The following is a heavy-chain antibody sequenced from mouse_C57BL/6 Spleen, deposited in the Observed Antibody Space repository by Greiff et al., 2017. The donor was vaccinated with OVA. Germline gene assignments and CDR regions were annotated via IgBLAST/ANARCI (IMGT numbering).Heavy chain of an antibody. CDR1: GYSITSDY. CDR3: ARYISNHWYFDV. CDR2: ISYSGST. D-gene: IGHD1-3*01. Sequence: DVQLQESGPGLAKPSQTLSLTCSVSGYSITSDYWNWIRKFPGNKLEYMGYISYSGSTYYNPSLKSRISITRDTSKNQYYVQLNSVTTEDTATDYCARYISNHWYFDVWGTGTTVTVSS. V-gene: IGHV3-8*01. J-gene: IGHJ1*03.